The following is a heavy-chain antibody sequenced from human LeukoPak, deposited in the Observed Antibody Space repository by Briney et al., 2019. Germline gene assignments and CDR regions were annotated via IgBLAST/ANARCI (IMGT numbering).Heavy chain of an antibody. CDR3: ATHYYDSRGYDVGYYFDY. CDR2: ISRSSGSI. V-gene: IGHV3-21*01. Sequence: GGSLRLSCAASGFNVSNNYMNWVRQAPGKGLEWVSSISRSSGSIYYADSLKGRFTISRDNARNSLYLQMDSLRAEDTAVYYCATHYYDSRGYDVGYYFDYWGQGTLVTVSS. CDR1: GFNVSNNY. J-gene: IGHJ4*02. D-gene: IGHD3-22*01.